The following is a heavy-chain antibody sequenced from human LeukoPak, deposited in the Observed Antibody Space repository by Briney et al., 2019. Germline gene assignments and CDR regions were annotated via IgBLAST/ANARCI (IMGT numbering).Heavy chain of an antibody. J-gene: IGHJ3*02. Sequence: PSETLSLTCTVSGYSISSGYYWGWIRQPPGKGLEWIGSIYHSGSTYYNPSLKSRVTISVDTSKNQFSLKLSSVTAADTAVYYCARATIYCSSTSCYEGHAFDIWGQGTMVTVSS. CDR3: ARATIYCSSTSCYEGHAFDI. CDR1: GYSISSGYY. D-gene: IGHD2-2*01. V-gene: IGHV4-38-2*02. CDR2: IYHSGST.